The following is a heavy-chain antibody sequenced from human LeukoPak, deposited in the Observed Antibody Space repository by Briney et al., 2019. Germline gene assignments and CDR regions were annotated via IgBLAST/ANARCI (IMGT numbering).Heavy chain of an antibody. CDR2: IYHSGST. Sequence: SETLSLTCTVSGGSISSGGYYWSWIRQPPGKGLEWIGYIYHSGSTYYNPSLKSRVTISVDTSKNQFSLKLSSVTAADTAVYYCARGSSGYCSSTSCSGLDYWGQGTLVTVSS. CDR1: GGSISSGGYY. J-gene: IGHJ4*02. CDR3: ARGSSGYCSSTSCSGLDY. D-gene: IGHD2-2*01. V-gene: IGHV4-30-2*01.